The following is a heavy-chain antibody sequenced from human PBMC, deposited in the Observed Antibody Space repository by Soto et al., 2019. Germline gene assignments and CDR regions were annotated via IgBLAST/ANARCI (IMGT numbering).Heavy chain of an antibody. CDR1: GGTFSSYA. V-gene: IGHV1-69*05. CDR2: IIPIFGTA. CDR3: ARRLMQSDLDY. Sequence: ASVKVSCKASGGTFSSYAISWVRQAPGQGLEWMGGIIPIFGTANYAQKFQGRVTVTRDTSTSTVYMELSDLRSEDTAVYYCARRLMQSDLDYWGQGTPVTVSS. J-gene: IGHJ4*02.